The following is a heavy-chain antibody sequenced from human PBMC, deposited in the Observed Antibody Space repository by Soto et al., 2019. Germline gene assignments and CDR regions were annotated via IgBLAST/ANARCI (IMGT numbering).Heavy chain of an antibody. D-gene: IGHD3-3*01. J-gene: IGHJ6*02. V-gene: IGHV1-69*06. CDR1: GGTFSSYA. CDR2: IIPIFGTA. CDR3: ARDPSIKISGVIIKRPDYYYYYGMDV. Sequence: SVKVSCKASGGTFSSYAISWVRQAPGQGLEWMGGIIPIFGTANYAQKFQGRVTITADKSTSTAYMELSSLRSEDTAVYYCARDPSIKISGVIIKRPDYYYYYGMDVWGQGTTVTVSS.